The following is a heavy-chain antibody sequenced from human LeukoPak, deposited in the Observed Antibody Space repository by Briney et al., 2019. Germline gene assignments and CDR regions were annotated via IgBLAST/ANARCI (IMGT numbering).Heavy chain of an antibody. Sequence: ASVKVSCKVSGYTLTELSMHWVRQAPGKGLEWMGGFDPEDGETIYAQKFQGRVTMTEDTSTDTAYMELSSLRSDDTAVYYCARMDTAMVPHPDYFDYWGQGTLVTVSS. J-gene: IGHJ4*02. CDR3: ARMDTAMVPHPDYFDY. CDR2: FDPEDGET. D-gene: IGHD5-18*01. CDR1: GYTLTELS. V-gene: IGHV1-24*01.